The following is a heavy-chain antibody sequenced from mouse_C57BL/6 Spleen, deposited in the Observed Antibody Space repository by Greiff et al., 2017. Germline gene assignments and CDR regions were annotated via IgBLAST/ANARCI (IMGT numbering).Heavy chain of an antibody. D-gene: IGHD2-1*01. Sequence: DVHLVESGGGLVKPGGSLKLSCAASGFTFSDYGMHWVRQAPEKGLEWVAYISSGSSTIYYADTVKGRFTISRDNAKNTLFLQMTSLRSEDTAMYYCAREVRKAFDYWGQGTTLTVSS. CDR1: GFTFSDYG. CDR3: AREVRKAFDY. J-gene: IGHJ2*01. V-gene: IGHV5-17*01. CDR2: ISSGSSTI.